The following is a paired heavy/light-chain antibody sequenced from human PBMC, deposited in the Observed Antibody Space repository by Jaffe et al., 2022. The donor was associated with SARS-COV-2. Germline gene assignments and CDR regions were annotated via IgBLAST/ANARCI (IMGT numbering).Light chain of an antibody. CDR3: QAWDSSTAL. J-gene: IGLJ2*01. V-gene: IGLV3-1*01. Sequence: SYELTQPPSVSVSPGQTASIACSGDKLGNRYVCWYQQKSGQSPVLVVYQDNKRPSGIPERFSGSNSGDTATLTISGTQAMDEADYYCQAWDSSTALFGGGTKLTVL. CDR2: QDN. CDR1: KLGNRY.
Heavy chain of an antibody. CDR1: GFILSSHW. CDR2: INRDAFST. D-gene: IGHD2-2*01. CDR3: ARDRGLPALPDAFDV. J-gene: IGHJ3*01. Sequence: EVQLVESGGGLVQPGGSLRLSCAASGFILSSHWMHWVRQAPGKGLVWVSRINRDAFSTSYADSVRGRFTISRDNAKNTLYLQMNSLRAEDTAVYFCARDRGLPALPDAFDVWGQGTMVTVSS. V-gene: IGHV3-74*01.